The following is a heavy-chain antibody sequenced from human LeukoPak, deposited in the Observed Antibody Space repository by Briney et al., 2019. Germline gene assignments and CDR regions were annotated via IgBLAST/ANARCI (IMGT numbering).Heavy chain of an antibody. CDR1: GGSISSGSYD. D-gene: IGHD2-21*02. CDR2: IYTTGST. J-gene: IGHJ6*03. CDR3: ARIKCGGDCRGYYYYYHMDV. V-gene: IGHV4-61*02. Sequence: SETLSLTCTVSGGSISSGSYDWYWIRQPAGKGLEWIGRIYTTGSTNYNPSLKSRLTISVDTSKNQFSLKLRSVTAADTAVDYCARIKCGGDCRGYYYYYHMDVWGKGTTVTISS.